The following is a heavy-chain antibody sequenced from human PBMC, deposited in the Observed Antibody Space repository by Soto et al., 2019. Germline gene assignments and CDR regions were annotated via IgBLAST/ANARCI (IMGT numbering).Heavy chain of an antibody. CDR3: ALGGGDIVVVPAAISDAFDI. D-gene: IGHD2-2*02. J-gene: IGHJ3*02. CDR2: INHSGST. V-gene: IGHV4-34*01. CDR1: GGSFSGYY. Sequence: SETLSLTCAVYGGSFSGYYWSWIRQPPGKGLEWIGEINHSGSTNYNPSLKSRVTISVVTSKNQFSLKLSSVTAADTAVYYCALGGGDIVVVPAAISDAFDIWGQGTMVTVSS.